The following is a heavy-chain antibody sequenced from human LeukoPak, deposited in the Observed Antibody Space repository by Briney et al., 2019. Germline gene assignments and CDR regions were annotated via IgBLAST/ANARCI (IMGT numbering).Heavy chain of an antibody. V-gene: IGHV4-39*01. J-gene: IGHJ5*02. CDR1: GGSISSSSYY. D-gene: IGHD2-2*01. CDR2: IYYSGST. Sequence: SETLSLTCTVSGGSISSSSYYWGWIRQPPGKGLEWIGSIYYSGSTYYNPSLKSRVTISVDTSKNQFSLKLSSVTTADTAVYYCARSIVVVPAAISWFDPWGQGTLVTVSS. CDR3: ARSIVVVPAAISWFDP.